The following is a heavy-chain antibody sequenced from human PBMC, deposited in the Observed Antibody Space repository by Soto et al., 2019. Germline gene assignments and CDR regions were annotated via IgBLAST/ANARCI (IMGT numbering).Heavy chain of an antibody. D-gene: IGHD6-6*01. Sequence: SLTCTVSGGSISSGGYYWSWIRQHPGKGLEWIGYIYYSGSTYYNPSLKSRVTISVDTSKNQFSLKLSSVTAADTAVYYCASSIAARRDFDYWGQGTLVTVSS. V-gene: IGHV4-31*03. J-gene: IGHJ4*02. CDR1: GGSISSGGYY. CDR3: ASSIAARRDFDY. CDR2: IYYSGST.